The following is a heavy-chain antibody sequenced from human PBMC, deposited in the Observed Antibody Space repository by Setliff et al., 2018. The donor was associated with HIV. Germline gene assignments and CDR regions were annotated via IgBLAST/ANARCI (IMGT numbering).Heavy chain of an antibody. CDR3: ARAQGYCGGECYYHFDY. V-gene: IGHV1-46*01. CDR1: GYTFTSYY. J-gene: IGHJ4*02. CDR2: INPSDGST. Sequence: ASVKVSCKASGYTFTSYYMHWVRQAPGQGLEWMGIINPSDGSTSYAQKFQGRVTFTADKSTSTAYMELNSLRSEDTAVYYCARAQGYCGGECYYHFDYWGQGTLVTVSS. D-gene: IGHD2-21*01.